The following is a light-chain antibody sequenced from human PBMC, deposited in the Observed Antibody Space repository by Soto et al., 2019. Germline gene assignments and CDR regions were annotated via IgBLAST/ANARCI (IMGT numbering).Light chain of an antibody. V-gene: IGKV1-33*01. J-gene: IGKJ3*01. CDR3: QQYSNLPFT. CDR1: QDSSDK. CDR2: EAS. Sequence: DIQMTQSPSSLSASVGDRVTITCQASQDSSDKLNWYQQTSGKPPNLLIYEASNLELGVPSGFSGSASGTDFTFTISSLQPEDYGTYYCQQYSNLPFTFGPGTKIDIK.